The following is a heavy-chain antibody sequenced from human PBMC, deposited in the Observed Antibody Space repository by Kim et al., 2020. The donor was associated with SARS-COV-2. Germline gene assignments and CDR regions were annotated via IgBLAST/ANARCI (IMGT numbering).Heavy chain of an antibody. Sequence: SETLSLTCAVYGGSFSGYYWSWIRQPPGKGLEWIGEINHSGSTNYNPSLKSRVTISVDTSKNQFSLKLSSVTAADTAVYYCARVGFMAGFDPWGQGTLVTVSS. J-gene: IGHJ5*02. V-gene: IGHV4-34*01. CDR1: GGSFSGYY. CDR3: ARVGFMAGFDP. D-gene: IGHD3-16*01. CDR2: INHSGST.